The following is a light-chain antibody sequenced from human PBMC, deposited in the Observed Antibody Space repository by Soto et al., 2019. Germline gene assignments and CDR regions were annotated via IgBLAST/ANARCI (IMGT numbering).Light chain of an antibody. Sequence: QSVLTQPPSVSGAPGQRVTISCTGSSXNIGARNVVHWYQQLPGTAPKLLIYGNNNRPSGVPDRFSGSTSGTSASLAITGLQAEDEADYYCQSYETSRTGYVFGTGTKVTVL. CDR1: SXNIGARNV. V-gene: IGLV1-40*01. CDR3: QSYETSRTGYV. CDR2: GNN. J-gene: IGLJ1*01.